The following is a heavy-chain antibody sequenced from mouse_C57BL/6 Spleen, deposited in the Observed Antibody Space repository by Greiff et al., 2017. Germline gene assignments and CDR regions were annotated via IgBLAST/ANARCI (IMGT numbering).Heavy chain of an antibody. Sequence: QVQLQQPGAELVKPGASVKLSCKASGYTFTSYWMQWVKQRPGPGLEWIGEIDPSDSYTNYNQKFKGKATLTVDTSSSTAYMQLSSLTSEDSAVYYSAKRGDYDPFDYWGQGTTRTVSS. J-gene: IGHJ2*01. CDR3: AKRGDYDPFDY. V-gene: IGHV1-50*01. CDR2: IDPSDSYT. CDR1: GYTFTSYW. D-gene: IGHD2-4*01.